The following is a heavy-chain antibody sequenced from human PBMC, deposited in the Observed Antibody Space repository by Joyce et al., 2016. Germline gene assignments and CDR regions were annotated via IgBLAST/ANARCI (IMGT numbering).Heavy chain of an antibody. J-gene: IGHJ4*02. CDR1: GGSFSGYY. CDR2: INHSGNA. D-gene: IGHD3-10*01. Sequence: QVQLQQWGAGLLKPSETLSLTCAVYGGSFSGYYWSWIRQPPGKGLECNGEINHSGNANHLPSPTSRVTVSLNTSKNRFSLKLCSVTAADTAVYFCARGLHGSGSYYKEKYYFDYWGQGTLVTVSS. V-gene: IGHV4-34*01. CDR3: ARGLHGSGSYYKEKYYFDY.